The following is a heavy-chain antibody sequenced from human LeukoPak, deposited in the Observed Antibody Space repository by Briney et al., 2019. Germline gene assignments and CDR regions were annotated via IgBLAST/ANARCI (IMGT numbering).Heavy chain of an antibody. V-gene: IGHV3-23*01. CDR2: ISGSGGST. J-gene: IGHJ6*03. CDR1: GFTFSSYA. D-gene: IGHD2-2*01. Sequence: GGSLRLSCAASGFTFSSYAMSWVRQAPGKGLEWVSAISGSGGSTYYADSVKGRFTISRDNSKNTLYLQMNSLRAEDTAVYYCARDKVDIVVVPAKESDYKYYYFMDVWGKGTTVTVSS. CDR3: ARDKVDIVVVPAKESDYKYYYFMDV.